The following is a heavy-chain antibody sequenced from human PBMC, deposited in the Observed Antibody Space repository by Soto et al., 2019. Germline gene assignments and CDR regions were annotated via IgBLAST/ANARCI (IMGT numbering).Heavy chain of an antibody. CDR1: GRSFSGYY. J-gene: IGHJ4*02. Sequence: QVQLQQWGAGLLKPSETLSLTCAVYGRSFSGYYWSWIRQPPGKGLEGIGEINHSGSTNYNPSLRSRVTISVHTSQNQFSLNLSSVPAADTAVYYCARAYGGNSGVFDYWGQGTLVTVSS. V-gene: IGHV4-34*01. CDR2: INHSGST. D-gene: IGHD4-17*01. CDR3: ARAYGGNSGVFDY.